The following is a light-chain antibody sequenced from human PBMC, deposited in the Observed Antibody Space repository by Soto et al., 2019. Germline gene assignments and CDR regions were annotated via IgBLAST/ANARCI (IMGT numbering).Light chain of an antibody. CDR2: GNS. J-gene: IGLJ2*01. CDR3: QSYDGSLSGYHVV. Sequence: QSVLTQPPSVSGAPGQRVTISCTGSSSNIGAGYDVHWYQQLPGTAPKLLIYGNSNRPSGVPDRFSGSKSGTSASLAITGLQAEDEADYYCQSYDGSLSGYHVVFGGGTQLTVL. CDR1: SSNIGAGYD. V-gene: IGLV1-40*01.